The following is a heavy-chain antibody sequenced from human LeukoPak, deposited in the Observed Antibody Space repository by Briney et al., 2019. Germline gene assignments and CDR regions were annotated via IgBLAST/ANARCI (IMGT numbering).Heavy chain of an antibody. D-gene: IGHD3-3*01. V-gene: IGHV4-34*01. CDR2: IYHSGST. Sequence: SETLSLTCAVYGGSFSGYYWSWIRQPPGKGLEWIGEIYHSGSTNYNPSLKSRVTISVDKSKNQFSLKLSSVTAADTAVYYCARDYSRIFGADHDAFDIWGQGTMVTVSS. J-gene: IGHJ3*02. CDR3: ARDYSRIFGADHDAFDI. CDR1: GGSFSGYY.